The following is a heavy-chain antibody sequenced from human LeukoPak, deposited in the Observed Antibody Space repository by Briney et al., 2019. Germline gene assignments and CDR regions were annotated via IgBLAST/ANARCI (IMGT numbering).Heavy chain of an antibody. J-gene: IGHJ4*02. Sequence: GGSLRLSCAASGFTFSSYSMNWVRQAPGKGLEWVSYISSSSSTIYYADSVMGRFTISRDNAKNSLYLQMNSLRAEDTAVYYCAREGGYCSGGSCYWDDYWGQGTLVTVSS. V-gene: IGHV3-48*01. CDR2: ISSSSSTI. CDR3: AREGGYCSGGSCYWDDY. D-gene: IGHD2-15*01. CDR1: GFTFSSYS.